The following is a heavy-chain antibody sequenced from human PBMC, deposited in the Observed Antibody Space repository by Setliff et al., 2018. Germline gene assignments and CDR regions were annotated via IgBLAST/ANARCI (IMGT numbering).Heavy chain of an antibody. V-gene: IGHV3-30*03. J-gene: IGHJ5*02. CDR2: VSYDGNVK. CDR3: ARVRGDFLADSYQPLDL. CDR1: GSTFSRFS. D-gene: IGHD3-9*01. Sequence: GGSLRLSCAASGSTFSRFSLHWVRQAPGKGLEWVAVVSYDGNVKYYADSVKGRFTISKDNARNTLSLQMNSLRPDDAAVYYCARVRGDFLADSYQPLDLWGQGALVTVSS.